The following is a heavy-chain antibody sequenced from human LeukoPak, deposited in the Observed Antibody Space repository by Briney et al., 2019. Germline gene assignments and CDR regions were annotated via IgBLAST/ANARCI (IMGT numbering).Heavy chain of an antibody. D-gene: IGHD2-21*02. V-gene: IGHV1-69*01. J-gene: IGHJ6*02. Sequence: GASVKVSCKASGGTFSSYAISWVRQAPGQGLVWMGGIIPIFGTANYAQKFQGRVTITADESTSTAYMELSSLRSEDTAVYYCARGCTYCGGDLPYYYYGMDVWGQGTTVTVSS. CDR3: ARGCTYCGGDLPYYYYGMDV. CDR2: IIPIFGTA. CDR1: GGTFSSYA.